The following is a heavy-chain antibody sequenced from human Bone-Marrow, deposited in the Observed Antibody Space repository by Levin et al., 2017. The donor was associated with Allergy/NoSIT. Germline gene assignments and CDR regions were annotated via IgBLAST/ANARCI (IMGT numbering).Heavy chain of an antibody. CDR2: IYPGDSDT. J-gene: IGHJ4*02. CDR1: GYSFTSYW. CDR3: ASQGYSGSGGFDY. Sequence: GGSLRLSCKTSGYSFTSYWIAWARQMPGKGLEWMGFIYPGDSDTRYSPSFQGQVTISADKSIRTAYLQWNSLKASDTAMYYCASQGYSGSGGFDYWGQGALVTVSS. D-gene: IGHD5-12*01. V-gene: IGHV5-51*01.